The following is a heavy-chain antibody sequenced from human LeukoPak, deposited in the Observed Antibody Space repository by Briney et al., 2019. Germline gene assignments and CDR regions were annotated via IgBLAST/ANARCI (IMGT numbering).Heavy chain of an antibody. CDR1: GFIFSNYA. V-gene: IGHV3-23*01. CDR2: ISSSGGST. CDR3: AKGGKWDVTPFDY. D-gene: IGHD1-26*01. Sequence: GESLRLSCAASGFIFSNYAMTWVRQAPGKGLEWVSVISSSGGSTHYADSVKGRFTISRDTSRSTLYLQMNSLRAEDTAVYYCAKGGKWDVTPFDYWGQGTLVTVSS. J-gene: IGHJ4*02.